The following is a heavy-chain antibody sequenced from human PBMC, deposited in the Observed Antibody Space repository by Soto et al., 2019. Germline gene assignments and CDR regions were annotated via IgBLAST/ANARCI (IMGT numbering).Heavy chain of an antibody. J-gene: IGHJ4*02. D-gene: IGHD6-6*01. CDR3: ARSVAAGPHGGQTGGDY. CDR1: GGSISSSNW. Sequence: QVQLQESGPGLVKPSGTLSLTCAVSGGSISSSNWWSWVRQPPGKGLEWIGEIYHSGSTNYNPSLKSRVTISVDKSKNQFSLKLSSVTAADMAVYYCARSVAAGPHGGQTGGDYWGQGTLVTVSS. V-gene: IGHV4-4*02. CDR2: IYHSGST.